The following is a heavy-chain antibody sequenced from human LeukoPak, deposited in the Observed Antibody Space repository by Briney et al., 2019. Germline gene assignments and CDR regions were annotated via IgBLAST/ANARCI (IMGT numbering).Heavy chain of an antibody. CDR3: ARLHYDSSGYYYFDY. CDR2: IYYSGIT. Sequence: SETLSLTCTVSGDSISSDYWRCLRQPPGKGREGIGYIYYSGITNYNPSLKSRVTISVDTSKNQFSLKLSSVTAADTAVYYCARLHYDSSGYYYFDYWGQGTLVTVSS. V-gene: IGHV4-59*08. D-gene: IGHD3-22*01. J-gene: IGHJ4*02. CDR1: GDSISSDY.